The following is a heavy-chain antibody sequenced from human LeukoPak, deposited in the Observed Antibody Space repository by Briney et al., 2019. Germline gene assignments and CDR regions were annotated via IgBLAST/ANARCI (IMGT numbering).Heavy chain of an antibody. CDR2: ISYDGSNK. CDR3: ARDAKNFGGYSYGLYNWFDP. V-gene: IGHV3-30-3*01. CDR1: GFTFSSYA. J-gene: IGHJ5*02. Sequence: GGSLRLSCAASGFTFSSYAMHWVRQAPGKGLEWVAVISYDGSNKYYADSVKGRFTISRDNSKNTLYLQMNSLRAEDTAVYYCARDAKNFGGYSYGLYNWFDPWGQGTLVTISS. D-gene: IGHD5-18*01.